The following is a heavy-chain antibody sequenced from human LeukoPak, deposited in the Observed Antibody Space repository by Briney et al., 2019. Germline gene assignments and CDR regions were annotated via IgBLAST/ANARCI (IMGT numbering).Heavy chain of an antibody. CDR1: GFTFSSYW. D-gene: IGHD7-27*01. CDR2: ISWNSGSI. Sequence: GGSLRLSCAASGFTFSSYWMHWVRQAPGKGLEWVSGISWNSGSIGYADSVKGRFTISRDNAKNSLYLQMNSLRAEDTALYYCAKDSNWGSGGDYFDYWGQGTLVTVSS. CDR3: AKDSNWGSGGDYFDY. V-gene: IGHV3-9*01. J-gene: IGHJ4*02.